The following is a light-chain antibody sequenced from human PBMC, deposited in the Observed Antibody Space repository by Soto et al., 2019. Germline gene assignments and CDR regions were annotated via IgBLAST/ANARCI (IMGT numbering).Light chain of an antibody. J-gene: IGKJ4*01. V-gene: IGKV1-5*03. CDR1: QSITNW. CDR2: KAS. Sequence: DIPMTQSPSTLSACVGDRVTITCRASQSITNWLAWYQQKPGKAPKLLIYKASSLESGVPSRFSGSGSGTEFTLTISSLQPDDFATYYCQQYNGTFGGGTKVEIK. CDR3: QQYNGT.